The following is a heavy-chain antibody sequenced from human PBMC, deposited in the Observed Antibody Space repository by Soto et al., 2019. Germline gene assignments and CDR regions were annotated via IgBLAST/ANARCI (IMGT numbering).Heavy chain of an antibody. CDR2: ISAYNGNT. CDR1: GYTFTSYG. J-gene: IGHJ5*02. CDR3: ARDQVRDCSGGSCYSGWFDP. V-gene: IGHV1-18*01. D-gene: IGHD2-15*01. Sequence: ASVKVSCKASGYTFTSYGISWVRQAPGQGLEWMGWISAYNGNTNYAQKLQGRVTMTTDTSTSTAYMELRSLRSVDTAVYYFARDQVRDCSGGSCYSGWFDPWGQGTLVTVSS.